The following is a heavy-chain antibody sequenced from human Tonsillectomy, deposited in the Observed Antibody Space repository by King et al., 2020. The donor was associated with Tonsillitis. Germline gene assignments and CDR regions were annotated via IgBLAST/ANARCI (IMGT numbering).Heavy chain of an antibody. CDR3: ARDRYCSSTTCLLYYYYGMDV. Sequence: VQLVESGAEVKKPGASVKVSCKASGYTFNSYGISWVRQAPGQGLEWMGWISGNNGITNYAQKFQGRVTMTTDTSTSTAYMELRSLRSDDTAVYYCARDRYCSSTTCLLYYYYGMDVWGQGTTVTVSS. D-gene: IGHD2-2*01. V-gene: IGHV1-18*01. CDR1: GYTFNSYG. CDR2: ISGNNGIT. J-gene: IGHJ6*02.